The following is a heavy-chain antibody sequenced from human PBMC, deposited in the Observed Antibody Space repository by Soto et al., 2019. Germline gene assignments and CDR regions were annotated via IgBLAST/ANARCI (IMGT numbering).Heavy chain of an antibody. V-gene: IGHV3-11*06. Sequence: GGSLRLSCAASGFTFSDYYMGWIRQAPGKGLEWVSYISSSSSYTNYADSVKGRFTISRDNAKNSLYLQMNSLRAEDTAVYYCARFYGGNSIFDYWGQGTLVTVSS. D-gene: IGHD4-17*01. CDR2: ISSSSSYT. CDR1: GFTFSDYY. J-gene: IGHJ4*02. CDR3: ARFYGGNSIFDY.